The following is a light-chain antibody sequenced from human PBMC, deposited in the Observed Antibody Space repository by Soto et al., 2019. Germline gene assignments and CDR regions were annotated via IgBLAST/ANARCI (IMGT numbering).Light chain of an antibody. CDR2: GAS. V-gene: IGKV3-20*01. CDR3: QQYGSSPRT. Sequence: EIVLTQSPGTLSLSPGERATLSCRASQSVSSSYLAWYQQKPGQAPRLLMYGASSRATGMPDRFSGSGSGTDFTLTISRLEPEDSAVYYCQQYGSSPRTFGQGTNLEIK. J-gene: IGKJ2*01. CDR1: QSVSSSY.